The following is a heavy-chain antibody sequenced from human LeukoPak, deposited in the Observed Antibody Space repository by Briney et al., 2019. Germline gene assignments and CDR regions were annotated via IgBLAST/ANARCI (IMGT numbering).Heavy chain of an antibody. V-gene: IGHV4-34*01. D-gene: IGHD4-17*01. Sequence: PSETLSLTCAVYGGSFSGYYWNWLRQPPGKGLEWIGEINHSGSTNYNPSLKIRVTMSVDTSKKQFSLKLTSVTAADTAVYYCARDRGYGDYFDAFDIWGQGTMVTVSS. CDR2: INHSGST. J-gene: IGHJ3*02. CDR3: ARDRGYGDYFDAFDI. CDR1: GGSFSGYY.